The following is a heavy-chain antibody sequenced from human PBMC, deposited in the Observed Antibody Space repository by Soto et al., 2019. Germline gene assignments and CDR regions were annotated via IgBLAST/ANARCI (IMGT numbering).Heavy chain of an antibody. J-gene: IGHJ4*02. Sequence: QITLKASGPMLVKPTQTLTLTCTFSGFALTTTGLGVGWIRQPPGKTLEWLAASDWYDFQHYTPSLKSRLTLTKDTSKNQLVLTMNNMAPADTATYFCAHSPDLSPFGFWGQGILVTVSS. V-gene: IGHV2-5*01. CDR2: SDWYDFQ. CDR1: GFALTTTGLG. CDR3: AHSPDLSPFGF.